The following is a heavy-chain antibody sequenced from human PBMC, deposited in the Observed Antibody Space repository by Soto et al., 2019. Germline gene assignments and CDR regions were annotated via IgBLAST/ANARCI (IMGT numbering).Heavy chain of an antibody. V-gene: IGHV1-69*13. CDR1: GGTFSSYA. D-gene: IGHD3-22*01. Sequence: ASVKVSCKASGGTFSSYAISWVRQAPGQGLEWMGGIIPIFGTANYAQKFQGRVTITADESTSTAYMELSSLRSEDTAVYYCARDPFFHYDSSPTRVYFDYWGQGTLVTVS. CDR2: IIPIFGTA. J-gene: IGHJ4*02. CDR3: ARDPFFHYDSSPTRVYFDY.